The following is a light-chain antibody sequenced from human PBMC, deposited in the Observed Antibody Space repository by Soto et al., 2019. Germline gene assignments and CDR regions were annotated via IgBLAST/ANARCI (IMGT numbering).Light chain of an antibody. J-gene: IGKJ1*01. Sequence: EIVLTQSPVTLSVSLGERATLSCRASQSVSSNLAWYQQKPGQAPRLLIYAASTRATGVPDRFSGSGSGTELTLTISSLQSEDSATYCCQQYSDWPTWTFGQGTKVEIK. CDR1: QSVSSN. CDR3: QQYSDWPTWT. CDR2: AAS. V-gene: IGKV3-15*01.